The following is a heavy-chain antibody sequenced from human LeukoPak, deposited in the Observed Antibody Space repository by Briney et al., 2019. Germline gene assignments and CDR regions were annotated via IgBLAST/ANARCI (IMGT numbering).Heavy chain of an antibody. D-gene: IGHD6-6*01. CDR1: GYTFTGYY. V-gene: IGHV1-2*02. J-gene: IGHJ4*02. Sequence: ASVKVSCKASGYTFTGYYMHWVRQAPGQGLEWMGWINPYSGGTNYAQKFQGRVTMTRDTSISTAYMELSRLRSDDTAVYYCARGIAARRGDYWGQGTLVTVSP. CDR3: ARGIAARRGDY. CDR2: INPYSGGT.